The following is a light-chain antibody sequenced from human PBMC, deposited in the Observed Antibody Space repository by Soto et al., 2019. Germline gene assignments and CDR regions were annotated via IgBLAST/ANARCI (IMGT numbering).Light chain of an antibody. J-gene: IGKJ1*01. Sequence: EIVVTQSPGTLSLSPGERATLSCRASQSVSNYLAWYQRKPGQAPRLLIYGASSRATGIPDRFSGSGSGTDFTLTISRLEPEDFAVYYCHQYGGSPQTFGQGTKVELK. CDR3: HQYGGSPQT. V-gene: IGKV3-20*01. CDR2: GAS. CDR1: QSVSNY.